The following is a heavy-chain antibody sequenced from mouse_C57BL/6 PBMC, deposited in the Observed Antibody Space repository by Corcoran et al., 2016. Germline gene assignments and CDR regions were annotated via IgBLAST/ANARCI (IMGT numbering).Heavy chain of an antibody. J-gene: IGHJ4*01. Sequence: QIQLVQSGPELKKPGETVKISCKASGYTFTTYGMSWVKQAPGKGLKWMGWINTYSGVPTYADDFKGRFAFSLETSASTAYLQINNLKNEDTATYCCARKTSVVAPSAMDYWGQGTSVTVSP. CDR1: GYTFTTYG. CDR3: ARKTSVVAPSAMDY. V-gene: IGHV9-3*01. CDR2: INTYSGVP. D-gene: IGHD1-1*01.